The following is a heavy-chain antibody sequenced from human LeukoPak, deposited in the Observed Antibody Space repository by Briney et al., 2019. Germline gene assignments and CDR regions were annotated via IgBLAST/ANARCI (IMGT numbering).Heavy chain of an antibody. CDR2: IYHSGST. V-gene: IGHV4-38-2*02. J-gene: IGHJ4*02. D-gene: IGHD3-10*01. CDR3: ARHHPPAGTMVRAKVDY. CDR1: GYSISSGYY. Sequence: SETLSLTCTVSGYSISSGYYWGWIRQPPGKGLEWIGSIYHSGSTYYNPSLKSRVTISVDTSKNQFSLKLSSVTAADTAVYYCARHHPPAGTMVRAKVDYWGQGTLVTVSS.